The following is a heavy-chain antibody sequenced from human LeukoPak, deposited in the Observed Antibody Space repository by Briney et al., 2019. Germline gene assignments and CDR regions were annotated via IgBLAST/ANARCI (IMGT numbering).Heavy chain of an antibody. Sequence: GGSLRLSCVVSGFTVSNNYMKWVRQAPGKGLEWVSTISASGGSTYYADSVKGRFTISRDNSRNTLYLQMNSLRTQDTAVYYCAKVLSSGWTYFFDCWGQGTLVTVSS. V-gene: IGHV3-23*01. D-gene: IGHD6-19*01. CDR1: GFTVSNNY. CDR3: AKVLSSGWTYFFDC. CDR2: ISASGGST. J-gene: IGHJ4*02.